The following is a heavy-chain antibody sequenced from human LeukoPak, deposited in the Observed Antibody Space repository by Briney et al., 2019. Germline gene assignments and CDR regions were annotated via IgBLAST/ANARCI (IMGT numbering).Heavy chain of an antibody. V-gene: IGHV1-18*01. CDR2: ISAYNGNT. J-gene: IGHJ4*02. CDR3: ARVSSGYYYVIGVRENDY. Sequence: ASVKVSCKASGYTFTSYDINWMRQAPGQGLEWMGWISAYNGNTNYAQKLQGRVTMTTDTSTSTAYMELRSLRSDDTAVYYCARVSSGYYYVIGVRENDYWGQGTLVTVSS. D-gene: IGHD3-22*01. CDR1: GYTFTSYD.